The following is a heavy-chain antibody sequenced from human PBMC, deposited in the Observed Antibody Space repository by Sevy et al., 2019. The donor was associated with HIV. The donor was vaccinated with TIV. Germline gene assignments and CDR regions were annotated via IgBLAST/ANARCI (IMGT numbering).Heavy chain of an antibody. CDR2: ITAYNGNT. CDR1: GYTFTNYH. J-gene: IGHJ1*01. V-gene: IGHV1-18*01. D-gene: IGHD1-26*01. Sequence: ASVKVSSKASGYTFTNYHITWVRRAPGQGLEWMGWITAYNGNTNYAQRLQGRVTMTTDTSTSTAYMELRSLRSDDTAVYYCARAPSGSQGPGQYFHHWGQGTLVTVSS. CDR3: ARAPSGSQGPGQYFHH.